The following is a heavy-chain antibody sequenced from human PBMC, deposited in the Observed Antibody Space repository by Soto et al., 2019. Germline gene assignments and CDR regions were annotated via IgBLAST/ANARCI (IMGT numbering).Heavy chain of an antibody. D-gene: IGHD1-1*01. CDR3: ARIRNVLDWHFDL. CDR1: GFSLSNPRMG. J-gene: IGHJ2*01. CDR2: MFSNDAK. Sequence: QVTLKESGPVLVKPTEPLTLTCTVSGFSLSNPRMGVSWIRQPPGKALEWLAHMFSNDAKSYSPSLKTRLTISENTSKSQVVLTMTDTDPVDTATYYCARIRNVLDWHFDLWGRGTQVTVSS. V-gene: IGHV2-26*01.